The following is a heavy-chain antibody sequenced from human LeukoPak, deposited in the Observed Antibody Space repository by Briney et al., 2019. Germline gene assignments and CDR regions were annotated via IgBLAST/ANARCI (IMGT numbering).Heavy chain of an antibody. D-gene: IGHD1-26*01. CDR2: ISSSSSTI. CDR1: GFTFSSYS. J-gene: IGHJ6*03. Sequence: GGSLRLSCAASGFTFSSYSMNWVRQAPGKGLEWVSYISSSSSTIYYADSVKGRFTISRDNAKNSLYLQMNSLRAEDTAVYYCARDPYSGSYGNYYYYFMDVWGKGTTVTISS. V-gene: IGHV3-48*04. CDR3: ARDPYSGSYGNYYYYFMDV.